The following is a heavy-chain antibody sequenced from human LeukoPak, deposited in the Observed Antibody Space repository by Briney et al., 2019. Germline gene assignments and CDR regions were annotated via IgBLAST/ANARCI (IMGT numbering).Heavy chain of an antibody. CDR1: GGSFSAYY. CDR2: INHSGST. D-gene: IGHD3-22*01. Sequence: SETLSLTCAVYGGSFSAYYWSWIRQPPGKGLEWIGEINHSGSTNYNPSLKSRVAISVDTSRNQFSLRLSSVTAADTAVYYCARGQRITMTDWGQGALVTVSS. J-gene: IGHJ4*02. CDR3: ARGQRITMTD. V-gene: IGHV4-34*01.